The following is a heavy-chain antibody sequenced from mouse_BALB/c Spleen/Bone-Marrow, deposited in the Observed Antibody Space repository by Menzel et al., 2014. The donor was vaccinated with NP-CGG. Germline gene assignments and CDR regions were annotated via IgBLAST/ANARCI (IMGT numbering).Heavy chain of an antibody. CDR3: ARSTGYYGGSWFAS. CDR1: GYTFTDYY. CDR2: INPNNGDT. D-gene: IGHD1-1*01. J-gene: IGHJ3*01. V-gene: IGHV1-26*01. Sequence: EVQLQQSGPELVKPGASVKMSCKASGYTFTDYYMKWVKLSPGKSLEWIGDINPNNGDTFYNQKFKGKGTLTVDKSSSTSYMQLNSLTAEDSAFYYCARSTGYYGGSWFASWGQGTLVTVSA.